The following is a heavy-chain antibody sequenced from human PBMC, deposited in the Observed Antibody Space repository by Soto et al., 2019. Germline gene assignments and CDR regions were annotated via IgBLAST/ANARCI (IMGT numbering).Heavy chain of an antibody. Sequence: PGGSLRLSCAASGFTFNDYAMNWVRQVPGKGLEWVSGINWNSNSIVYADSVKGRFTISRDNVLNSLYLQMDSLRPEDTALYYCAKSSRYGSNWYTAFDFWGRGTMVTVSS. J-gene: IGHJ3*01. V-gene: IGHV3-9*01. D-gene: IGHD4-4*01. CDR1: GFTFNDYA. CDR3: AKSSRYGSNWYTAFDF. CDR2: INWNSNSI.